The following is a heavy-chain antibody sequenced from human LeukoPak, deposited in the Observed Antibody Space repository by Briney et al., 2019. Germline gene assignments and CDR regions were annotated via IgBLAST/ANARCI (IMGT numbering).Heavy chain of an antibody. V-gene: IGHV3-21*01. D-gene: IGHD2-2*01. Sequence: GGSLRLSCVASGFIFSSYSMNWVRQAPGKGLEWVSSISSSSSSIYYADSLKGRFTISRDDAKNSLYLQMNSLRAEDSAVYYYARARGTLVPAAKGDYWGQGTLVTVSS. CDR2: ISSSSSSI. J-gene: IGHJ4*02. CDR3: ARARGTLVPAAKGDY. CDR1: GFIFSSYS.